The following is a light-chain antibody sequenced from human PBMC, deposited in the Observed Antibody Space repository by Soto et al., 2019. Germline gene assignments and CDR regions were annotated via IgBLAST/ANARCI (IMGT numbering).Light chain of an antibody. V-gene: IGKV2-30*01. CDR2: KVS. J-gene: IGKJ2*01. CDR3: MQGTHWPPT. CDR1: QSLVYSSDAITY. Sequence: DVVMTQSPLSLPVTLGQPASISCRSSQSLVYSSDAITYLNWFQQRPGQSPRRLIYKVSNRDSGVPDRFSGSGSVTDFTLKISRVEAEDVGVYYCMQGTHWPPTFGQGTKLEIK.